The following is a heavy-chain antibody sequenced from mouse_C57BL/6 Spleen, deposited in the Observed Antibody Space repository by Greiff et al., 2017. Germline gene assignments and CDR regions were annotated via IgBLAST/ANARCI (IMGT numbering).Heavy chain of an antibody. D-gene: IGHD2-5*01. J-gene: IGHJ1*03. CDR1: GFNIKEDY. CDR2: CDPENGDT. CDR3: TTADTTIVTTRYFDV. Sequence: EVNVVESGAELVRPGASVKLSCTASGFNIKEDYMHWVKQRPEQGLEWIGWCDPENGDTEYASKCQGKATITADTSSNTAYLQLSRLTSEDTAVYYCTTADTTIVTTRYFDVWGTGTTVTVSS. V-gene: IGHV14-4*01.